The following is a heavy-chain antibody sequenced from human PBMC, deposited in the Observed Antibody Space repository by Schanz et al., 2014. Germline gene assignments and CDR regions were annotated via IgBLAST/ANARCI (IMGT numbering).Heavy chain of an antibody. J-gene: IGHJ4*01. V-gene: IGHV3-7*01. CDR3: ATQYCSGTTCYTDSWDH. CDR2: INQDGSQK. Sequence: EVQLVESGGGLVQPGGSLRLSCATSRLTFGNYWMSWVRQAPGKGLEWVANINQDGSQKYYVGSVKGRFTISRDNAKESLYLQMTSLRAEDTAVYYCATQYCSGTTCYTDSWDHWGQGTLVTVSS. CDR1: RLTFGNYW. D-gene: IGHD2-2*02.